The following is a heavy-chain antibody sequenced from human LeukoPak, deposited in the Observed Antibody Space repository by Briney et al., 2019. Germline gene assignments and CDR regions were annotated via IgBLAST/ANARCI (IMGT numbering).Heavy chain of an antibody. D-gene: IGHD3-22*01. V-gene: IGHV3-23*01. Sequence: GGSLRLSCAASGFTFSSYAMSWVRQAPGKGLEWVSAISGSGGDTFYADFVKGRFTISRDNSKNLLYLQVNSLRADDTAVFYCAKALGTGYYHGLDYWGQGTLVTVSS. J-gene: IGHJ4*02. CDR3: AKALGTGYYHGLDY. CDR1: GFTFSSYA. CDR2: ISGSGGDT.